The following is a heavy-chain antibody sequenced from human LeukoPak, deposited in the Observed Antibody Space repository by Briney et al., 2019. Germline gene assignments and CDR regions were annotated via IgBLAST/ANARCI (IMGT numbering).Heavy chain of an antibody. CDR1: GFPPSNYA. CDR3: ARAPVTSCRGAFCYPFDY. D-gene: IGHD2-21*01. Sequence: GGSLRLSCVASGFPPSNYAMSWVRQVPGKGLEWVSATSSSDDGTYYADSVRGRFTISRDNSKNTLYLQMNRLRVEDAALYYCARAPVTSCRGAFCYPFDYWGQGILVTVSS. CDR2: TSSSDDGT. J-gene: IGHJ4*02. V-gene: IGHV3-23*01.